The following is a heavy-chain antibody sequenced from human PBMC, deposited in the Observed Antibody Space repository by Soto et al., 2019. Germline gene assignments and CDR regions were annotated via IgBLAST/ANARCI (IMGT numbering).Heavy chain of an antibody. CDR3: ARGRSGGSLYYFDS. D-gene: IGHD2-15*01. CDR1: GGSIGSYY. V-gene: IGHV4-59*01. CDR2: IYYSGGT. Sequence: PSETLSLTCTVSGGSIGSYYWSWIRQPPGKGLEWSGYIYYSGGTNYNPSLKSRVTMSVDTSKNHFSLRLNSVTAADTAVYYCARGRSGGSLYYFDSWGPGALVTVSS. J-gene: IGHJ4*02.